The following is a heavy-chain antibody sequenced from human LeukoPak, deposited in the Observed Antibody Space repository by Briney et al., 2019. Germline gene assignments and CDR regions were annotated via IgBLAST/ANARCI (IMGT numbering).Heavy chain of an antibody. Sequence: ASVTVSCLASGYTFTTYDINWVRQATGQGLEWMGWMNPNGGNTGYPQKFQGRVTMTRNTSISTAYMELSSLRSDDTAVYYCAYASSGIAFDVWGQGTVVTVSS. V-gene: IGHV1-8*01. CDR2: MNPNGGNT. J-gene: IGHJ3*01. CDR1: GYTFTTYD. D-gene: IGHD2-2*01. CDR3: AYASSGIAFDV.